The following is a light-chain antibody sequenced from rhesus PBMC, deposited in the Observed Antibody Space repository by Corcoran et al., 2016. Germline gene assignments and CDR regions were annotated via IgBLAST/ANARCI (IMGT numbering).Light chain of an antibody. CDR1: ENVNNY. J-gene: IGKJ4*01. Sequence: DIQMTQSPSSLSASVGDRVTIPCRASENVNNYLNWYQQKPGEAPKLLIYKASALRSGVPSRFSGSGSGTDYTFTISSLPSEDFATYCCQQYNNSPLTFGGGTNVEIK. CDR3: QQYNNSPLT. CDR2: KAS. V-gene: IGKV1-74*01.